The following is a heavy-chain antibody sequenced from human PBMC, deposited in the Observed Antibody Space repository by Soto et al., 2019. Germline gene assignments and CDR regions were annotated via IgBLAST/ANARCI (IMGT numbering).Heavy chain of an antibody. J-gene: IGHJ2*01. Sequence: GGSLRLSCAASGFTFSSYEMNWVRQAPGKGLEWVSSISSSGTTIYYADSVKGRFTISRDNAKNSLYLQMNSLRDEDTAVYYCARYYDSSGYYYSQPNWNYDLWGRGTLVTVSS. V-gene: IGHV3-48*03. CDR1: GFTFSSYE. CDR2: ISSSGTTI. CDR3: ARYYDSSGYYYSQPNWNYDL. D-gene: IGHD3-22*01.